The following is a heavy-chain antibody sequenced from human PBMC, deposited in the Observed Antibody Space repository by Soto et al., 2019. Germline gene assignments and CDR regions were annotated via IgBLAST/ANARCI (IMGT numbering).Heavy chain of an antibody. CDR3: AMNAGPECSTTSGQLAY. D-gene: IGHD2-2*01. J-gene: IGHJ4*02. CDR1: GGSLSSGGYS. V-gene: IGHV4-31*03. CDR2: IYYRGST. Sequence: QVQLPESGPGLVKPSPTLSLTCTVSGGSLSSGGYSWSWIRQHPGTGLEWIGYIYYRGSTYYHPSLKSRGTISVDKTKNQFSLELSFVTAADTGVYYCAMNAGPECSTTSGQLAYWGQGTLVTVSS.